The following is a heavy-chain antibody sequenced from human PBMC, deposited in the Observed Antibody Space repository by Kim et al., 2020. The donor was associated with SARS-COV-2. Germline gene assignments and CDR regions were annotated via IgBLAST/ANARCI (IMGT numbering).Heavy chain of an antibody. V-gene: IGHV1-69*13. D-gene: IGHD3-16*02. CDR3: ARDREAPLRLGELSLYNYNYFDY. J-gene: IGHJ4*02. Sequence: SVKVSCKASGGTFSSYAISWVRQAPGQGLEWMGGIIPIFGTANYAQKFQGRVTITADESTSTAYMELSSLRSEDTAVYYCARDREAPLRLGELSLYNYNYFDYWGQGTLVTVSS. CDR2: IIPIFGTA. CDR1: GGTFSSYA.